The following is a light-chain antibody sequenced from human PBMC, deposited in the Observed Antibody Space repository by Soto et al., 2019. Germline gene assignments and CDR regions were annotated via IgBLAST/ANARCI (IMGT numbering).Light chain of an antibody. Sequence: QSALTQPASVSGSPGQSITISCTGTSSDVGGYNYVYWYQQHPGTAPKLMIYGVRERPSGVPDRFSGSKSGNTASLAVSGLQAEDEADYYCSSYAGNNNLLFGGGTKVTVL. J-gene: IGLJ2*01. CDR1: SSDVGGYNY. CDR2: GVR. CDR3: SSYAGNNNLL. V-gene: IGLV2-8*01.